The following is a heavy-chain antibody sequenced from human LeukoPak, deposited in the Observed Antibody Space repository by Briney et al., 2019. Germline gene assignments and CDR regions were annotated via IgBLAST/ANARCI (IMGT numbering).Heavy chain of an antibody. CDR3: VRTRVSTGQYYGMDV. Sequence: PGRSLRLSCAASGSTFSSYATHWVRQAPGKALEWVAVIWYDGSNLYYADSVKGRFTISRDYSKNTLYLQMNSLRVEDTAAYYCVRTRVSTGQYYGMDVWGHGTMVAVSS. V-gene: IGHV3-33*01. CDR1: GSTFSSYA. D-gene: IGHD5/OR15-5a*01. CDR2: IWYDGSNL. J-gene: IGHJ6*01.